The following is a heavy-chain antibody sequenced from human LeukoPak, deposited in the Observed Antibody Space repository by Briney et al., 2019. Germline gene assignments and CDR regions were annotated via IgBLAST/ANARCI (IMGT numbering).Heavy chain of an antibody. D-gene: IGHD2-2*01. Sequence: ASVKVSCKASGYTFTSYYMHWVRQAPGQGLEWMGIINPSGGSTSYAQKFQGRVTMTRDTSTSTVYMELSSLRSEDTAVYYCARDPDSKGVVPAAITHLGFDYWGQGTLVTVSS. CDR1: GYTFTSYY. V-gene: IGHV1-46*01. J-gene: IGHJ4*02. CDR3: ARDPDSKGVVPAAITHLGFDY. CDR2: INPSGGST.